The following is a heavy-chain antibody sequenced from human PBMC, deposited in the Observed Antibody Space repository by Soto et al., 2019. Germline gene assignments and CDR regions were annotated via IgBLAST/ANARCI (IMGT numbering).Heavy chain of an antibody. Sequence: GRSLRLASVASVVSFIIYSMNWVRQAPGKGLEWVSSISSSSTYIYYADSVKGRFTISRDNAKNSLYLQMNSLRAEDTAVYYCARLPDYGDTIDYWGQGTLVTVSS. CDR3: ARLPDYGDTIDY. V-gene: IGHV3-21*01. CDR2: ISSSSTYI. D-gene: IGHD4-17*01. J-gene: IGHJ4*02. CDR1: VVSFIIYS.